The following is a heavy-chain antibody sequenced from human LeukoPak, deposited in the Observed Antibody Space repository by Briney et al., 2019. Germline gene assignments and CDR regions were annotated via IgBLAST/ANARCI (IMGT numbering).Heavy chain of an antibody. J-gene: IGHJ4*02. CDR1: GGTFSSYA. CDR2: INPSSGGT. D-gene: IGHD6-13*01. Sequence: ASVKVSCKASGGTFSSYAISWVRQAPGQGLEWMGWINPSSGGTNYAQKLQGRVTMTTDTSTSTAYMELRSLRPDDTAVYYCARDLGDSSSWYEDYFDYWGQGTLVTVSS. CDR3: ARDLGDSSSWYEDYFDY. V-gene: IGHV1-18*01.